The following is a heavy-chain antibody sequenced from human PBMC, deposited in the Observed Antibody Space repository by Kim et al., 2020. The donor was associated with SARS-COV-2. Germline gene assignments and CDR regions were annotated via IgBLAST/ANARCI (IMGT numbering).Heavy chain of an antibody. D-gene: IGHD2-2*01. CDR1: GYTFTSYA. CDR2: INAGNGNT. Sequence: ASVKVSCKASGYTFTSYAMHWVRQAPGQRLEWMGWINAGNGNTKYSQKFQGRVTITRDTSASTAYMELSSLRSEDTAVYYCARDLSVFDLYCSSTSCQDYYYYYGMDVWGQGTTVTVSS. V-gene: IGHV1-3*01. J-gene: IGHJ6*02. CDR3: ARDLSVFDLYCSSTSCQDYYYYYGMDV.